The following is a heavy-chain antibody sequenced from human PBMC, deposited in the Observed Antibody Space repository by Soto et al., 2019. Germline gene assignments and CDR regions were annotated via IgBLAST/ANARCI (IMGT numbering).Heavy chain of an antibody. D-gene: IGHD4-17*01. CDR2: ISSSGSTI. J-gene: IGHJ6*03. Sequence: GGSLRLSCAASGFTFSDYYMSWIRQAPGKGLEWVSYISSSGSTIYYADSVKGRFTISRDNAKNSLYLQMNSLRAEDTAVYYCARPTYAYYYYYMDVWGKGTTVTVSS. V-gene: IGHV3-11*01. CDR1: GFTFSDYY. CDR3: ARPTYAYYYYYMDV.